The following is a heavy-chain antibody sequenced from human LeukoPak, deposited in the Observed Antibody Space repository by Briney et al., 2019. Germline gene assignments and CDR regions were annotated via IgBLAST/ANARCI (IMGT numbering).Heavy chain of an antibody. J-gene: IGHJ4*02. CDR2: IKEDGSET. CDR3: ARETPRRGETRDGYR. D-gene: IGHD5-24*01. Sequence: GGSLRLSCAASGFIFKKYWMNWVRQVPGKGLECLANIKEDGSETYYADSVKGRFTISRDNPKNLLFLQINSLRVEDTAVYYCARETPRRGETRDGYRWGQGTVVTVSS. CDR1: GFIFKKYW. V-gene: IGHV3-7*01.